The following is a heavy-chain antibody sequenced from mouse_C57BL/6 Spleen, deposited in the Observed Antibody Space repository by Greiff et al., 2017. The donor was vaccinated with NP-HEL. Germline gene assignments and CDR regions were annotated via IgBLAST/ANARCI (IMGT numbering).Heavy chain of an antibody. V-gene: IGHV1-54*01. CDR2: INPGSGGT. CDR1: GYAFTNYL. Sequence: QVQLKESGAELVRPGTSVKVSCKASGYAFTNYLIEWVKQRPGQGLEWIGVINPGSGGTNYNETFKGKATLTADKSSSTAYMQLSSLTSEDSAVYFCARRGILYYFDYWGQGTTLTVSS. CDR3: ARRGILYYFDY. J-gene: IGHJ2*01.